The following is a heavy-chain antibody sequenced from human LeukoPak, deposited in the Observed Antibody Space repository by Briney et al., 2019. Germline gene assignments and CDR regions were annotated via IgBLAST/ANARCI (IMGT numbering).Heavy chain of an antibody. CDR2: INPNSGGT. D-gene: IGHD6-25*01. Sequence: ASVKISCKASGYTFTANYIHWVRQAPGQGLEWMGWINPNSGGTNYAQTFQGRVTMTSETSISTAYMDLSSLRFDDTAIYYCARGVSGTYYFFDYWGQGTLVTVSS. J-gene: IGHJ4*02. CDR3: ARGVSGTYYFFDY. V-gene: IGHV1-2*02. CDR1: GYTFTANY.